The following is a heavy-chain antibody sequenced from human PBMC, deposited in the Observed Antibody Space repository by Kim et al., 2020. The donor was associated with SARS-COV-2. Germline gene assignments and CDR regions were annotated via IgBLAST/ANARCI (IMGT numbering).Heavy chain of an antibody. CDR3: ASAIVVVPLAIDPVDY. D-gene: IGHD2-2*02. J-gene: IGHJ4*02. CDR1: GFTFSTYA. V-gene: IGHV3-33*05. Sequence: GGSLRLSCAASGFTFSTYAMHWVRQAPGKGLEWVAVISHDGGNKFYADSVKGRFTISRDNSKNTLFLHMNSLRAEDTAVYFCASAIVVVPLAIDPVDYWGQGTLVTVSS. CDR2: ISHDGGNK.